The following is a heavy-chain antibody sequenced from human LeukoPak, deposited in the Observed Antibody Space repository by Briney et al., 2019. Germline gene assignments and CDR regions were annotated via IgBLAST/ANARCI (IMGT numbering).Heavy chain of an antibody. V-gene: IGHV1-8*03. CDR3: TRVDGSPGY. J-gene: IGHJ4*02. CDR2: INLKSGNT. Sequence: ASVKVSCKASGYTFTRYDINWVRQATGQGLEWMGWINLKSGNTGHAQKFQGRVTITRDTSISTVYLELSSLRSEDTALYFCTRVDGSPGYWGQGTLVTVSS. CDR1: GYTFTRYD. D-gene: IGHD2-15*01.